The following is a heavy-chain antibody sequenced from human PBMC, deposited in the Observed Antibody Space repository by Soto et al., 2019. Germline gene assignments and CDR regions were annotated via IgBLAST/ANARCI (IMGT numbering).Heavy chain of an antibody. Sequence: PSETLSLTCTVSGGSISSGGYYWNWIRQHPGKGLEWIGYIYYSGSTYYNPSLKSRVTISVDTSKNQFSLKLSSVTAADTAVYYCARTLFGWGIWFDPWGQGTLVTVSS. J-gene: IGHJ5*02. D-gene: IGHD3-10*02. V-gene: IGHV4-31*03. CDR1: GGSISSGGYY. CDR3: ARTLFGWGIWFDP. CDR2: IYYSGST.